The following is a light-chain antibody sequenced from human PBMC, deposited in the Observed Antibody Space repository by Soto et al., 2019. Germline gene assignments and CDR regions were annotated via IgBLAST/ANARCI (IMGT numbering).Light chain of an antibody. CDR3: QTWDTGARVV. V-gene: IGLV4-69*01. Sequence: QLVLTRSPSASASLGASVKLTCTLSSGHSSYAIAWHQQQPEKGPRYLMKLSSDGSHSKEDGIPDRFSGSSSGAERYLTISSLQSEDEADYYCQTWDTGARVVFGGGTQLTVL. CDR2: LSSDGSH. J-gene: IGLJ2*01. CDR1: SGHSSYA.